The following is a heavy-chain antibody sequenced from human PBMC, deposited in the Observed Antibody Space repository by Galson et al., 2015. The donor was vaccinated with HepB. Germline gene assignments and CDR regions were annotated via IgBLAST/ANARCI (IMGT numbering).Heavy chain of an antibody. J-gene: IGHJ6*02. Sequence: SVKVSCKASGYTFTSYGISWVRQAPGQGLEWMGWISAYNGNTNYAQKLQGRVTMTTDTSTSTAYMELRSLRSDDTAVYYCARVRYSSSWYAVPPHADPDNYGMDVWGQGTTVTVSS. V-gene: IGHV1-18*04. D-gene: IGHD6-13*01. CDR2: ISAYNGNT. CDR1: GYTFTSYG. CDR3: ARVRYSSSWYAVPPHADPDNYGMDV.